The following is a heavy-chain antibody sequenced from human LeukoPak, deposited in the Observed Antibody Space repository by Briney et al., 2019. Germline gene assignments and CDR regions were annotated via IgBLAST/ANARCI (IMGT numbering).Heavy chain of an antibody. V-gene: IGHV3-30*02. CDR2: IRYDGSKK. J-gene: IGHJ4*02. CDR3: ARYNSGTMDY. CDR1: GFTFRSYG. Sequence: GGSLRPSCVASGFTFRSYGMHWVRQAPGKGLEWVAIIRYDGSKKYYADSVQGRFTVSRDNSQNTLYLQMDSLRVEDTGVYYCARYNSGTMDYWGQGTLVTVSS. D-gene: IGHD1-20*01.